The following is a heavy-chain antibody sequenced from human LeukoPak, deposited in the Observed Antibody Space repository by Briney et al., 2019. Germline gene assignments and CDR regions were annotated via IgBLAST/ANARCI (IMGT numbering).Heavy chain of an antibody. Sequence: EGSLRLSCAASGFTFSTYNMNWVRQAPGKGLEWVSYISSSSRTIYYADSVKGRFTISRDNAKNSLYLQMNSLRDEDTAVYYCARQDCTNGVCYTGPYYYYGMDVWGQGTTVTVSS. D-gene: IGHD2-8*01. J-gene: IGHJ6*02. CDR1: GFTFSTYN. CDR2: ISSSSRTI. V-gene: IGHV3-48*02. CDR3: ARQDCTNGVCYTGPYYYYGMDV.